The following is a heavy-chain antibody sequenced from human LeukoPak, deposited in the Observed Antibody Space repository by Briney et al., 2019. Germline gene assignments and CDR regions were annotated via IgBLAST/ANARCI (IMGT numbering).Heavy chain of an antibody. CDR1: GITLSNYG. Sequence: GGSLRLSCAVSGITLSNYGMSWVRQAPGKGLEWVAGISGSGGTTSYADSVKGRFTISRDNPQNTLYLQMNSLRAEDTAVYFCAKRGVVIRVILVGFHEEAYYFDSWGQGALVTVSS. J-gene: IGHJ4*02. CDR3: AKRGVVIRVILVGFHEEAYYFDS. D-gene: IGHD3-22*01. CDR2: ISGSGGTT. V-gene: IGHV3-23*01.